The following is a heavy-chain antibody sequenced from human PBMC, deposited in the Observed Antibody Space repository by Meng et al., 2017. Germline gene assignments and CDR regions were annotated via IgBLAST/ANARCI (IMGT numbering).Heavy chain of an antibody. J-gene: IGHJ4*02. CDR3: ARGQAY. Sequence: LRESGQGLVKPSETLFLTCTVSGGSISSSSDYWGWIRQPPGKGLEWIGSIYYSGSTYYNPSLKSRVTISVDTSKNQFSLKLSSVTAADTAVYYCARGQAYWGQGTLVTVSS. CDR2: IYYSGST. CDR1: GGSISSSSDY. V-gene: IGHV4-39*07.